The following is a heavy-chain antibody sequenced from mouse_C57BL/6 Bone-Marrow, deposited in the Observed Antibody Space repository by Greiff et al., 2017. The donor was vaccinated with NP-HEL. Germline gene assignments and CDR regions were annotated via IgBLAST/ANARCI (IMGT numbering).Heavy chain of an antibody. Sequence: VQGVESGAELARPGASVKLSCKASGYTFTSYGISWVKQRTGQGLEWIGEIYPRSGNTYYNEKFKGKATLTADKSSSTAYMELRSLTSEDSAVYFCARLSTVVAKGYFDYWGQGTTLTVSS. CDR3: ARLSTVVAKGYFDY. J-gene: IGHJ2*01. CDR2: IYPRSGNT. D-gene: IGHD1-1*01. V-gene: IGHV1-81*01. CDR1: GYTFTSYG.